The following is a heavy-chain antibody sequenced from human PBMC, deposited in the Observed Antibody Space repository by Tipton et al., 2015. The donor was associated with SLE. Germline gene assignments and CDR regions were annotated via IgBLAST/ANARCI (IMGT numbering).Heavy chain of an antibody. Sequence: TLSLTCAVYGGSFSGYYWSWIRQPPGEGLEWIGEINHSGSTNYNPSLKSRVTISVDTSKNQFSLKLSSVTAADTAVYYCARGLPTGGDYYYYYMDVWGKGTTVTVSS. CDR3: ARGLPTGGDYYYYYMDV. V-gene: IGHV4-34*01. J-gene: IGHJ6*03. CDR2: INHSGST. CDR1: GGSFSGYY. D-gene: IGHD3-16*01.